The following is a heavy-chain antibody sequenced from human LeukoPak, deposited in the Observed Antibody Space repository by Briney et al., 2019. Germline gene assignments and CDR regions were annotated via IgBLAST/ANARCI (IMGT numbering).Heavy chain of an antibody. CDR1: GDSISSYY. J-gene: IGHJ4*02. D-gene: IGHD3-16*01. V-gene: IGHV4-59*01. CDR2: IYYSGST. CDR3: ATWGTAGEYYFDY. Sequence: SETLSLTCTVSGDSISSYYWSWIRQPPGKGLEWIGYIYYSGSTTYNPSLKSRVTISVDTSKNQFSLKLSSVTAADTAVYYCATWGTAGEYYFDYWGQGTPGHRLL.